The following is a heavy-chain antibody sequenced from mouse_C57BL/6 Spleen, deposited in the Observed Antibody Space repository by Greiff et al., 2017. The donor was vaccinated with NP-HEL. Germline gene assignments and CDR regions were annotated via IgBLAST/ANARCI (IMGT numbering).Heavy chain of an antibody. Sequence: VQLQESGPGLVQPSQSLSITCTVSGFSLTSYGVHWVRQSPGKGLEWLGVIWSGGSTDYNAAFISRLSISKDNSKSQVFFKMNSLQADDTAIYYCARPYYSNYWYFDVWGTGTTVTVSS. CDR3: ARPYYSNYWYFDV. V-gene: IGHV2-2*01. D-gene: IGHD2-5*01. CDR2: IWSGGST. J-gene: IGHJ1*03. CDR1: GFSLTSYG.